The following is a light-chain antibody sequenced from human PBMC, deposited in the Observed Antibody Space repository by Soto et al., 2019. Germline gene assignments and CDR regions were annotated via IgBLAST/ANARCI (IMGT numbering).Light chain of an antibody. Sequence: EIVITQTPATLSVSPGERATLSCRASQSISSSLAWYQQKPGQAPRLLIYGASTRATGIPARFSGNGSGTEFTLTISSLQSEDFAVYYCPQYNNWPRTFGQGTKVEIK. V-gene: IGKV3-15*01. CDR2: GAS. CDR3: PQYNNWPRT. CDR1: QSISSS. J-gene: IGKJ1*01.